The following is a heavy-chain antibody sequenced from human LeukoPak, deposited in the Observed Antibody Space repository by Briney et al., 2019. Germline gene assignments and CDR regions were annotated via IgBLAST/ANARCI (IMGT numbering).Heavy chain of an antibody. CDR2: INWNGGST. D-gene: IGHD4-11*01. Sequence: GGSLRLSCAASGFTFNDYGMSWVRQAPGKGLEWVSGINWNGGSTDYADSVKGRFTISRDNAKNSLFLQMTSLRAEDTALYYCARYDYRIYVGYYDHWGQGTLVTVSS. V-gene: IGHV3-20*04. CDR3: ARYDYRIYVGYYDH. J-gene: IGHJ4*02. CDR1: GFTFNDYG.